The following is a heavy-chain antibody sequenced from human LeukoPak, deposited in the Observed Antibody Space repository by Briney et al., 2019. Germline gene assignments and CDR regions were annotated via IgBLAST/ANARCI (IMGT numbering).Heavy chain of an antibody. Sequence: PGGSLRLSCAASGFTFSSYGMHWVRQAPGKGLEWVAVIWYDGSKKYYADSVKGRFIISRDNSRNTLYLQMNSLRAEDTALYYCAKGLVGGLFDYWGQGTLVTVSS. CDR2: IWYDGSKK. V-gene: IGHV3-30*02. J-gene: IGHJ4*02. CDR1: GFTFSSYG. D-gene: IGHD6-19*01. CDR3: AKGLVGGLFDY.